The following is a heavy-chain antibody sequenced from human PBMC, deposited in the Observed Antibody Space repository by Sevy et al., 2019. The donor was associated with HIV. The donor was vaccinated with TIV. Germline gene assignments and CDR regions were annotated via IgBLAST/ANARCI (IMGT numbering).Heavy chain of an antibody. D-gene: IGHD1-26*01. V-gene: IGHV6-1*01. CDR2: TYYRSKWYQ. CDR3: ARGSSGVDI. J-gene: IGHJ3*02. Sequence: QSQTLSLTCAISGDSVSSNSAAWNWIRQSPSRALEWLGRTYYRSKWYQVYPVSVKSRITNNPATSKNQFSLQLNSVTPEDTAVYYCARGSSGVDIWGQGTMVTVSS. CDR1: GDSVSSNSAA.